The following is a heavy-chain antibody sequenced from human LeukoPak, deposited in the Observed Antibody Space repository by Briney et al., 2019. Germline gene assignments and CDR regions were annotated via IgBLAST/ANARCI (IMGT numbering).Heavy chain of an antibody. CDR1: GGSISSYY. V-gene: IGHV4-59*01. D-gene: IGHD6-13*01. Sequence: PSETLSLTCTVPGGSISSYYWSWIRQPPGKGLEWIGYIYYSGSTNYNPSLKSRVTISVDTSKNQFSLKLSSVTAADTAVYYCARVGAAAPGYYYYYGMDVWGQGTTVTVSS. CDR2: IYYSGST. J-gene: IGHJ6*02. CDR3: ARVGAAAPGYYYYYGMDV.